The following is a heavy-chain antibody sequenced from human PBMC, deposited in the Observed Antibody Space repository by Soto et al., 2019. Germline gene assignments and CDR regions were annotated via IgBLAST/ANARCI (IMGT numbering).Heavy chain of an antibody. CDR2: ISASNGNT. J-gene: IGHJ6*02. Sequence: QVQLVQSGAEVKNSGASVKVSCKASGYTFTSYGFSWVRQAPGQGLEWMGWISASNGNTNYAQKFQGRVTITADESTSTAYMELSSLRSEDTAVYYCARGTIVVVPAAIRKDYYYGMDVWGQGTTVTVSS. D-gene: IGHD2-2*01. V-gene: IGHV1-18*01. CDR3: ARGTIVVVPAAIRKDYYYGMDV. CDR1: GYTFTSYG.